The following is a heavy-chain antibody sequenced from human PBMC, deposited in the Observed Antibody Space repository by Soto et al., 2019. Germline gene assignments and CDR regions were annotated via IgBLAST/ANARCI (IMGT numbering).Heavy chain of an antibody. CDR1: GGSFSGYY. D-gene: IGHD1-1*01. J-gene: IGHJ5*02. V-gene: IGHV4-34*01. CDR3: ARVLGWATTYSWFDP. CDR2: INHSGST. Sequence: QVQLQQWGAGLLKPSETLSLTCAVYGGSFSGYYWSWIRQPPGKGLEWIGEINHSGSTNYNPSLKSRVTISVDTSKNQFSLTLSSVTAADTAVYYCARVLGWATTYSWFDPWGQGTLVTVSS.